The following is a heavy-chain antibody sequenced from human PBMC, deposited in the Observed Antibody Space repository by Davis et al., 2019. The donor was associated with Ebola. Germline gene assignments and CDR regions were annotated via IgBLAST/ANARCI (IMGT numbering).Heavy chain of an antibody. D-gene: IGHD2-21*02. CDR2: IIPIFGTA. CDR3: GRGRGAGDIDI. CDR1: GGTFSSYA. Sequence: AASVKVSCKASGGTFSSYAISWVRQAPGQGLEWMGGIIPIFGTANYAQKFQGRVTITADESTSTAYMELSSLTSEDTAVYYCGRGRGAGDIDIWGQGTMVVVSS. J-gene: IGHJ3*02. V-gene: IGHV1-69*13.